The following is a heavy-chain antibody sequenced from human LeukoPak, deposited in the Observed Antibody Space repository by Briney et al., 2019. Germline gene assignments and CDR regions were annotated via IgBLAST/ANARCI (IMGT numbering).Heavy chain of an antibody. CDR2: VYTSGIT. Sequence: PSETLSLTCTVSGVSFSNYYWHWIRQSPGKGLEWIGFVYTSGITNYNPSLKSRLTISLDTSKNHFSLKLTSVTAADSAVYYCARHAQQLVRNYYFYSMDVWGTGTTVTVSS. CDR3: ARHAQQLVRNYYFYSMDV. V-gene: IGHV4-4*08. CDR1: GVSFSNYY. D-gene: IGHD6-6*01. J-gene: IGHJ6*03.